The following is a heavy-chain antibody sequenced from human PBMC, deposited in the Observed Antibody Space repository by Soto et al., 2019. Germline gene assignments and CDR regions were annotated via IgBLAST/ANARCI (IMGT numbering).Heavy chain of an antibody. V-gene: IGHV1-69*13. CDR1: GGTFSSYA. Sequence: SVKVSCKASGGTFSSYAISWVRQAPGQGLEWMGGIIPIFGTANYAQKFQGRVTITADESTSTAYMELSSLRSEDTAVYYCAREDDYYDSSGSWFDPWGQGTLVTLSS. J-gene: IGHJ5*02. CDR2: IIPIFGTA. D-gene: IGHD3-22*01. CDR3: AREDDYYDSSGSWFDP.